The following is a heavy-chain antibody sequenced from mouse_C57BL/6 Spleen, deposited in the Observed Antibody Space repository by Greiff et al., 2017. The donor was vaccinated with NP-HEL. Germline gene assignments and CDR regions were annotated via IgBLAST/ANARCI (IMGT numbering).Heavy chain of an antibody. CDR3: ARSLTGTGWYFDV. CDR2: INPGSGGT. V-gene: IGHV1-54*01. J-gene: IGHJ1*03. D-gene: IGHD4-1*01. Sequence: QVQLKESGAELVRPGTSVKVSCKASGYAFTNYLIEWVKPRPGQGLEWIGVINPGSGGTNYNEKFKGKATLTADQSSSTAYMQLSSLTSEDSAVYFCARSLTGTGWYFDVWGTGTTVTVSS. CDR1: GYAFTNYL.